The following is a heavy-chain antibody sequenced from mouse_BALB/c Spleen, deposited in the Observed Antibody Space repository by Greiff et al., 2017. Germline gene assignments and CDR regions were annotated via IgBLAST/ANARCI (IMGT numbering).Heavy chain of an antibody. D-gene: IGHD3-1*01. CDR3: ARQLGHESPYYYAMDY. CDR2: IDPSDSET. V-gene: IGHV1S127*01. Sequence: QVQLQQSGPQLVRPGASVKISCKASGYSFTSYWMHWVKQRPGQGLEWIGMIDPSDSETRLNQKFKDKATLTVDKSSSTAYMQLSSPTSEDSAVYYCARQLGHESPYYYAMDYWGQGTSVTVSS. CDR1: GYSFTSYW. J-gene: IGHJ4*01.